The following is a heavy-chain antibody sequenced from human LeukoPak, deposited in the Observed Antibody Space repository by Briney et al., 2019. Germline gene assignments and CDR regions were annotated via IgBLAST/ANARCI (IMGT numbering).Heavy chain of an antibody. CDR3: ARGRRRDGYNLPDY. Sequence: KPSETLSLTCTVSGGSISSSSYYWGWIRQPPGKGLEWIGSIYYSGSTYYNPSLKSRVTISVDTSKNQFSLKLSSVTAADTAVYYCARGRRRDGYNLPDYWGQGTLVTVSS. CDR1: GGSISSSSYY. V-gene: IGHV4-39*07. J-gene: IGHJ4*02. CDR2: IYYSGST. D-gene: IGHD5-24*01.